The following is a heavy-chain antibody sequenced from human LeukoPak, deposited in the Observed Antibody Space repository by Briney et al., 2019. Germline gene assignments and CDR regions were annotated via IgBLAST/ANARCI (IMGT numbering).Heavy chain of an antibody. Sequence: SETLSLTCSVSGDSISSSYWSWIRQPPGKGLEWIGFIYYTGSTNYNPSLKSRVTISVDTSKNQFSLKLSSVTAADTAVYYCAQGSSNWANFGYWGQGTLVTVSS. J-gene: IGHJ4*02. D-gene: IGHD4-11*01. CDR1: GDSISSSY. V-gene: IGHV4-59*01. CDR3: AQGSSNWANFGY. CDR2: IYYTGST.